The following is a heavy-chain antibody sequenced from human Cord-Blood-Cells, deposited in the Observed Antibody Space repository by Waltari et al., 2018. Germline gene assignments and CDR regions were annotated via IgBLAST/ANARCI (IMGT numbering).Heavy chain of an antibody. V-gene: IGHV1-58*01. CDR1: GFTFTSSA. CDR3: AADRGVATIFYWYFDL. Sequence: QMQLVQSGPEVKKPGTSVKVYCKASGFTFTSSAVQWVRQARGQRLEWIGWIVVGSGNTNYAQKFQERVTITRDMSTSTAYMELSSLRSEDTAVYYCAADRGVATIFYWYFDLWGRGTLVTVSS. J-gene: IGHJ2*01. CDR2: IVVGSGNT. D-gene: IGHD5-12*01.